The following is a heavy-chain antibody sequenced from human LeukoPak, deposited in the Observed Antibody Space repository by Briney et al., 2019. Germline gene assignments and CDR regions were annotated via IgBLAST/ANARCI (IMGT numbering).Heavy chain of an antibody. CDR3: ARENYGSSGLDY. CDR2: IYYSGST. J-gene: IGHJ4*02. V-gene: IGHV4-59*12. CDR1: GGSISSYY. D-gene: IGHD3-22*01. Sequence: SETLSLTCTVSGGSISSYYWSWIRQPPGKGLEWIGYIYYSGSTNYNPSLKSRVTISVDTSKNQFSLKLSSVTAADTAVYYCARENYGSSGLDYWGQGTLVTVSS.